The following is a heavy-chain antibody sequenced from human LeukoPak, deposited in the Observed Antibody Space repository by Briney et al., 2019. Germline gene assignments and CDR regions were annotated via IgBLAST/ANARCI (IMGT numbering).Heavy chain of an antibody. CDR1: GFTFSSYS. Sequence: GGSLRLSCSASGFTFSSYSMHWVRQAPGKGLEYVSAIVNNAGSTYYADSVKGRFTISRDNSKNTLYLQMNSLRAEDTAVYYCAKDQVRGVTDYWGQGTLVTVSS. V-gene: IGHV3-64*04. J-gene: IGHJ4*02. CDR2: IVNNAGST. CDR3: AKDQVRGVTDY. D-gene: IGHD3-10*01.